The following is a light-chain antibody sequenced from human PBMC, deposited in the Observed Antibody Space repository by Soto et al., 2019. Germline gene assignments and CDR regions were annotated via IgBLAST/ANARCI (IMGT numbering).Light chain of an antibody. CDR1: QTISSW. V-gene: IGKV1-5*03. CDR2: KAS. CDR3: QHYNSYSEA. Sequence: DIQMTQSPSTLSGSVGERVTITCRASQTISSWLAWYKQKPGKAPKLLIYKASTLKSGVQSRFSGSGSGTEFTLTISSLQPDDFATYYCQHYNSYSEAFGQGTKVELK. J-gene: IGKJ1*01.